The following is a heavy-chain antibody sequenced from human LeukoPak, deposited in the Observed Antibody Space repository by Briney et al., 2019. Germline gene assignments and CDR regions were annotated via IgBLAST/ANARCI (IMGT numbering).Heavy chain of an antibody. D-gene: IGHD5-12*01. CDR2: IRYDGSNK. Sequence: GGSLRLSCAASGFTFSSYGMHWVRQAPGKGLEWVAFIRYDGSNKYYADSVKGRFTISRDNSKNTLYLQMNSLRAEDTAVYYCAREYSGYDYTEYYFDYWGQGTLVTVSS. V-gene: IGHV3-30*02. CDR3: AREYSGYDYTEYYFDY. J-gene: IGHJ4*02. CDR1: GFTFSSYG.